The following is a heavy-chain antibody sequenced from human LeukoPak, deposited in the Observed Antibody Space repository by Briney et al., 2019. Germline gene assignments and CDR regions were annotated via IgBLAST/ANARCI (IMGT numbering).Heavy chain of an antibody. V-gene: IGHV3-30*02. Sequence: GGSLRLSCAASGFTFNNYGMHWVRQAPGKGLEWVAFIRYDGSNKYYADSVKGRFTISRDNSKNTLYLQMNSLRAEDTAVYYCAKDGEPVLRYFDWTPYFDYWGQGTLVTVSS. J-gene: IGHJ4*02. CDR2: IRYDGSNK. CDR1: GFTFNNYG. D-gene: IGHD3-9*01. CDR3: AKDGEPVLRYFDWTPYFDY.